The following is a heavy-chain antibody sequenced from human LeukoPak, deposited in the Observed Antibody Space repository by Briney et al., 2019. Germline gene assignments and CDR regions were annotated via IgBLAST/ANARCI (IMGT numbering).Heavy chain of an antibody. CDR3: ARTGSTYGHETFGT. CDR1: GYSFTTHG. CDR2: ISSYSTYT. D-gene: IGHD5-18*01. J-gene: IGHJ3*02. V-gene: IGHV1-18*01. Sequence: ASVKVSCKASGYSFTTHGISWVRQAPGQGLEWMGWISSYSTYTTYAQKFQGRVTMTTDTSTSTGYLELRSLTSDDTAVYYCARTGSTYGHETFGTWGQGTVVTVSS.